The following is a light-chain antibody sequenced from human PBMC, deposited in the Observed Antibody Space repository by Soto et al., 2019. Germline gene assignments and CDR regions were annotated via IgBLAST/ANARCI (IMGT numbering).Light chain of an antibody. CDR3: QQYNNWPPELT. V-gene: IGKV3-15*01. CDR2: GAS. Sequence: EIVMTQSPATLSVSPGERATLSCRASQSVTSNLAGYQQKPGQAPRLLIYGASTRATGIPARFSGSGSGTEFTLTISSLQSEDFAVYYCQQYNNWPPELTFGGGTKVEIK. CDR1: QSVTSN. J-gene: IGKJ4*01.